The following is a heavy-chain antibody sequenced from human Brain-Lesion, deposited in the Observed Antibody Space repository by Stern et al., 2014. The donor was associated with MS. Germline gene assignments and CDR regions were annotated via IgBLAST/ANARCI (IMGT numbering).Heavy chain of an antibody. J-gene: IGHJ4*02. CDR2: IYYSGFT. Sequence: QMQLVESGPGLVKPSETLSLTCTVSGGSISSSTYYWAWLRQPPGKGLEWIGNIYYSGFTYYNPSLKSRVTISEDMSKTQFSLKLSSVTAADTAIYYCARHDSVPRPSQLYSARDRGPGYFDYWGQGTLVTVSS. D-gene: IGHD1-26*01. CDR1: GGSISSSTYY. CDR3: ARHDSVPRPSQLYSARDRGPGYFDY. V-gene: IGHV4-39*01.